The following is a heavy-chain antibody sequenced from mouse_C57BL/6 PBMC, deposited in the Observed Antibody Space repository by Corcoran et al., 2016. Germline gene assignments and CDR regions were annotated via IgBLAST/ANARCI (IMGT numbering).Heavy chain of an antibody. J-gene: IGHJ2*01. V-gene: IGHV1-76*01. D-gene: IGHD4-1*02. CDR1: GYTFTDYY. CDR3: ASTVFDY. Sequence: QVQLKQSGAELVRPGASVKLSCKASGYTFTDYYINWVKQRPGQGLEWIARIYPGSGNTYYNEKFKGKATLTAEKSSSTAYMQLSSLTSEDSAVYFCASTVFDYWGQGTTLTVSS. CDR2: IYPGSGNT.